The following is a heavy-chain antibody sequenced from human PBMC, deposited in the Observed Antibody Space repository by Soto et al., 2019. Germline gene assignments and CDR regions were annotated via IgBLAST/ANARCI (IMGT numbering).Heavy chain of an antibody. J-gene: IGHJ2*01. D-gene: IGHD5-12*01. CDR3: ARGGPTITPAWYFDL. Sequence: QVQLVESGGGVVQPGRSLRLSCAASGFTFSSYGMHWVRQAPGKGLEWVAVIWYDGSNKYYADSVKGRFTISRDNSKNTLDLQMTSLRAEDTAVYYCARGGPTITPAWYFDLWGRGTLVTVSS. CDR2: IWYDGSNK. CDR1: GFTFSSYG. V-gene: IGHV3-33*01.